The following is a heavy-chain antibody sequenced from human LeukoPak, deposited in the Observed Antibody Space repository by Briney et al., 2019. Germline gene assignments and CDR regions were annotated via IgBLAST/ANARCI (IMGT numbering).Heavy chain of an antibody. CDR2: ISGSGGST. D-gene: IGHD2-2*02. CDR1: GFTFSNYA. V-gene: IGHV3-23*01. Sequence: PGGSLRLSCAASGFTFSNYAMSWVRQAPGKGLEWVSAISGSGGSTYYADSVKGRFTISRDNSKNTLYLQMNSLRAEDTAVYYCAKGDRYCSNTSCYTNAFDIWGQGTMVTVSS. J-gene: IGHJ3*02. CDR3: AKGDRYCSNTSCYTNAFDI.